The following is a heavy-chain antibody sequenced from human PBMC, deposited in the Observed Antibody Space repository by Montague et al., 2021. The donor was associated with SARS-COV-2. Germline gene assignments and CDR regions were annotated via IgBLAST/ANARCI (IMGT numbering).Heavy chain of an antibody. CDR1: GXSISSSSYY. CDR3: ARQSGRLWGIAVAGAFDY. D-gene: IGHD6-19*01. J-gene: IGHJ4*02. CDR2: IYYSGST. Sequence: SETLSLTCTVSGXSISSSSYYWGWIRQPPGKGLEWIGSIYYSGSTYYNPSLKSRVTISVDTSKNQFSLKLSSVTAADTAVYYCARQSGRLWGIAVAGAFDYWGQGTLVTVSS. V-gene: IGHV4-39*01.